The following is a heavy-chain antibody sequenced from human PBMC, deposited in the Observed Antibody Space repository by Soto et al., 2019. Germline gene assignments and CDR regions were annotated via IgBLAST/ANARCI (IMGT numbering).Heavy chain of an antibody. J-gene: IGHJ6*02. V-gene: IGHV3-30-3*01. Sequence: GGSLRLSCATSGFTFSSYTMHWVRQAPGKGLEWVAVISYDGSNKYYADSVKGRFTISRDNSKNTLYLQMNSLRAEDTAVYYCARGQRYYDILTGYSQRPHQYYYYGMDVWGQGTTVTVSS. CDR2: ISYDGSNK. CDR1: GFTFSSYT. D-gene: IGHD3-9*01. CDR3: ARGQRYYDILTGYSQRPHQYYYYGMDV.